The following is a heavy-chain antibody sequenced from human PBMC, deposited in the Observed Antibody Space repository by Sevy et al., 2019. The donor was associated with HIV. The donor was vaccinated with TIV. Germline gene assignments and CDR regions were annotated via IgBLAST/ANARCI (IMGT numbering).Heavy chain of an antibody. CDR3: ARGLYAILTSYYNGPLGSDY. J-gene: IGHJ4*02. CDR2: ISSSSTYM. CDR1: GFTFSSFS. D-gene: IGHD3-9*01. V-gene: IGHV3-21*01. Sequence: GGSLRLSCAASGFTFSSFSMNWVRQAPGKGLEWVSSISSSSTYMYYADSVKGRFTISRDNAKNSLYLQMNSLRAEDTAVYYCARGLYAILTSYYNGPLGSDYWGQGTLVTVSS.